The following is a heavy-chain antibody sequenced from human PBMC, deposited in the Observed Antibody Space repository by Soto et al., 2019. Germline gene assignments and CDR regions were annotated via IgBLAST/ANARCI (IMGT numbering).Heavy chain of an antibody. J-gene: IGHJ4*02. Sequence: EVQLLESGGGLVQPGGSLRLSCAASGFTFSTYAMRWVRQAPGKGLEWVSAISGRGDSTYYADSVKGRFTISRDNSKNTLSLQMRSLGGEHAAVSDCAARGSGSCCDCWGQGTLVTVSS. CDR3: AARGSGSCCDC. D-gene: IGHD1-26*01. CDR1: GFTFSTYA. CDR2: ISGRGDST. V-gene: IGHV3-23*01.